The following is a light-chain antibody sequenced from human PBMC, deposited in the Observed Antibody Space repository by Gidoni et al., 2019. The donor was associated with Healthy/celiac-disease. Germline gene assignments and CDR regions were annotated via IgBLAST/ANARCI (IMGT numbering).Light chain of an antibody. J-gene: IGLJ3*02. CDR1: SGSVSTSYY. Sequence: QTVVTQEPSFSVSPGGTVTLTCGLSSGSVSTSYYPSWYQQTPGQAPRTLISSTNTRSSGVPDRFSGSILGNKAALTITGAQADVESDYYCVLYMGSGIWVFGGGTKLTVL. V-gene: IGLV8-61*01. CDR3: VLYMGSGIWV. CDR2: STN.